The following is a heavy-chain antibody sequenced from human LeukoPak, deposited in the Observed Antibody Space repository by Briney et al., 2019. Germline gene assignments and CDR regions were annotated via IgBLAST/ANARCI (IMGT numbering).Heavy chain of an antibody. V-gene: IGHV4-34*01. D-gene: IGHD1-26*01. J-gene: IGHJ4*02. Sequence: PSETLSLTCAVYGGSFSGYYWSWTRQPPGKGLEWIGSIYYSGSTYYNPSLKSRVTISVDTSKNQFSLKLSSVTAADTAVYYCARDRRWEPFDYWGQGTLVTVSS. CDR1: GGSFSGYY. CDR2: IYYSGST. CDR3: ARDRRWEPFDY.